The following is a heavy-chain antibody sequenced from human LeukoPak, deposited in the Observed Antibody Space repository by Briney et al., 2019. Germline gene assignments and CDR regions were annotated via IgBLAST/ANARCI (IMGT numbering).Heavy chain of an antibody. CDR2: IYSGGST. V-gene: IGHV3-53*01. CDR3: AKGTTTSYYDFWSGYPSDY. D-gene: IGHD3-3*01. J-gene: IGHJ4*02. CDR1: GFTVSSNY. Sequence: GGSLRLSCAASGFTVSSNYMSWVRQAPGKGLEWVSVIYSGGSTYYADSVKGRFTISRDNSKNTLYLQMNSLRAEDTAVYYCAKGTTTSYYDFWSGYPSDYWGQGTLVTVSS.